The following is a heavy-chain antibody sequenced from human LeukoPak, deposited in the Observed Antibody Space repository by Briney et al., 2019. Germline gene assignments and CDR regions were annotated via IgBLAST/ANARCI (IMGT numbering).Heavy chain of an antibody. V-gene: IGHV1-2*02. D-gene: IGHD2-21*02. J-gene: IGHJ4*02. Sequence: ASVEVSCKASGYMFTGYYMHWVRQAPGQGLEWMGWINPNSGGTNYAQKFQGRVTMTRDTSISTAYMELSSLRSDDTAVYYCARGYCSGDCFTLFDYWGQGALVTVSS. CDR2: INPNSGGT. CDR3: ARGYCSGDCFTLFDY. CDR1: GYMFTGYY.